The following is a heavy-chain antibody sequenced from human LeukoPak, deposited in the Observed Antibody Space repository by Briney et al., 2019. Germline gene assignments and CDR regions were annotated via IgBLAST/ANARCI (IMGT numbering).Heavy chain of an antibody. CDR2: INPKSDGT. CDR3: ARVQAKSSGRYGY. Sequence: GASVKVSCKASGYTFTGYYMHWVRQAPGQGLEWMGWINPKSDGTNYAQKFQGRVTMTRDTSISTAYMELSRLRSDDTAVYYCARVQAKSSGRYGYWGQGTLVTVSS. D-gene: IGHD6-19*01. V-gene: IGHV1-2*02. J-gene: IGHJ4*02. CDR1: GYTFTGYY.